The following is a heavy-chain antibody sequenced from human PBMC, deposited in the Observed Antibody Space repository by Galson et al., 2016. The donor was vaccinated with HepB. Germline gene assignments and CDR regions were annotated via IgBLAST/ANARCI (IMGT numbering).Heavy chain of an antibody. J-gene: IGHJ4*02. CDR3: ARHTYYFDSGGYFYY. V-gene: IGHV3-53*01. CDR1: GFSVSSNY. D-gene: IGHD3-22*01. CDR2: IYSGGST. Sequence: SLRLSCAASGFSVSSNYMSWVRQSPGKGLEWVSVIYSGGSTFYADSVKGRFTVSRDNSKNTIYLQMKTLRAEDTAVYYCARHTYYFDSGGYFYYWGQGTLVTVSS.